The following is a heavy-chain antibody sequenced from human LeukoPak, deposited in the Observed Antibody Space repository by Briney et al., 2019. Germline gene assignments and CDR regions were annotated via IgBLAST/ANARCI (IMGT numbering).Heavy chain of an antibody. V-gene: IGHV4-4*02. CDR1: GFTFSSYSM. J-gene: IGHJ4*02. Sequence: GSLRLSCAASGFTFSSYSMNWVRQPPGKGLEWIGEIYHSGSTSYNPSLKSRVTISLDKSKNQFSLNLSSVTAADTAVYYCARASHWNQLHYFDYWGQGTLVTVSS. CDR2: IYHSGST. CDR3: ARASHWNQLHYFDY. D-gene: IGHD1-1*01.